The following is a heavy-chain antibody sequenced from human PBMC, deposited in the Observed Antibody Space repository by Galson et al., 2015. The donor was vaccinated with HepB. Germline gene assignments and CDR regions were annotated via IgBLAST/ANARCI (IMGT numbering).Heavy chain of an antibody. CDR1: GFTFSSYA. J-gene: IGHJ4*02. D-gene: IGHD3-22*01. CDR3: ARDGHYDSSGYYFKDPFDY. CDR2: ISYDGSNK. V-gene: IGHV3-30*04. Sequence: SLRLSCAASGFTFSSYAMHWVRQAPGKGLEWVAVISYDGSNKYYADSVKGRFTISRDNSKNTLYLQMNSLRAEDTAVYYCARDGHYDSSGYYFKDPFDYWGQGTLVTVSS.